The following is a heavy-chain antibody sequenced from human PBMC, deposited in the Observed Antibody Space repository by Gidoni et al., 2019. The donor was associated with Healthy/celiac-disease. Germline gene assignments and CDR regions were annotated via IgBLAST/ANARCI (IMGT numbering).Heavy chain of an antibody. Sequence: QVQLVQSGAEVKKPGASVKVSCKASGFSFTSYYIHWVRQAPGQGLEWMGMIDPGGGTTGNPQKFQGRLTMTRDTSTSTVSMQLSSLISEDTARYYCALDYYSSRGEIDYWGQGTLVTVSS. CDR3: ALDYYSSRGEIDY. D-gene: IGHD3-22*01. J-gene: IGHJ4*02. CDR2: IDPGGGTT. V-gene: IGHV1-46*01. CDR1: GFSFTSYY.